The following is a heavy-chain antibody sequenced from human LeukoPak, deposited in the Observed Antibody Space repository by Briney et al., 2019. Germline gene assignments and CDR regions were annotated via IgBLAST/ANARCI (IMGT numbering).Heavy chain of an antibody. V-gene: IGHV3-74*01. CDR3: ARAPSEIGGYYPEYFRH. J-gene: IGHJ1*01. Sequence: GGSLRLSCAASGFTFSSYWMHWVRQALGKGLVWVSRIKSDGSTNYADSVKGRFTISRDNAKNTVSLQMNSLRAEDTGVYYCARAPSEIGGYYPEYFRHWGQGTLVTVSS. D-gene: IGHD3-22*01. CDR1: GFTFSSYW. CDR2: IKSDGST.